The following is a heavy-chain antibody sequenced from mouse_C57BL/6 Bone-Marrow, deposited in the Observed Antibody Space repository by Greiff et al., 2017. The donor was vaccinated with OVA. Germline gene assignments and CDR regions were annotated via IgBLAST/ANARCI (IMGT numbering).Heavy chain of an antibody. J-gene: IGHJ2*01. Sequence: VQLVESGAELVRPGASVTLSCKASGYTFTDYEMHWVKQTPVHGLEWIGAIDPETGGTAYNQKFKGKAILTADKSSSTAYMELRSLTSEDSAVYYCTGANWDVNYFDYWGQGTTLTVSS. V-gene: IGHV1-15*01. CDR1: GYTFTDYE. D-gene: IGHD4-1*01. CDR2: IDPETGGT. CDR3: TGANWDVNYFDY.